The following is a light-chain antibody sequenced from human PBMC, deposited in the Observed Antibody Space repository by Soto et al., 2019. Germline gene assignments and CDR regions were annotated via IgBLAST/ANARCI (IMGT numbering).Light chain of an antibody. CDR1: QSVSTSY. CDR2: GAS. Sequence: IVLTQSPGTLCLSPGDRATLSCRASQSVSTSYLAWYQQKPGQAPRLLIYGASSRATGIPDRFSGSGSGTDFTLTISGLEPEDFAVYYCQQYGNSRGTFGQGTKVDIK. V-gene: IGKV3-20*01. CDR3: QQYGNSRGT. J-gene: IGKJ1*01.